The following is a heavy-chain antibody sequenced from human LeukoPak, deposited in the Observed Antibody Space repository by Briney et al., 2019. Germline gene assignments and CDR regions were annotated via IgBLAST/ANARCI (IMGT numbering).Heavy chain of an antibody. Sequence: GGALRHSCAASVFTFNGYRMYSVREVPGEEGWRGSHSFIVVNGVSYADSVKGRFTVSRENAKNTLYLQMNRLRAEDTAVYYCVRHNYGYDYWGQGTLVTVSS. CDR2: SFIVVNGV. D-gene: IGHD3-10*01. V-gene: IGHV3-74*03. J-gene: IGHJ4*02. CDR3: VRHNYGYDY. CDR1: VFTFNGYR.